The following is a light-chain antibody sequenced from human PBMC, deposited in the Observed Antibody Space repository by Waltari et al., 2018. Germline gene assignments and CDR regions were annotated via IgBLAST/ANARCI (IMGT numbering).Light chain of an antibody. V-gene: IGLV4-69*01. CDR2: VNGDGSH. J-gene: IGLJ3*02. Sequence: QEPEKDPRYLIKVNGDGSHSNWDEIPDRFSGSSSGAERYLTISSLQSEDEADYYCQTGGHGTWVFGGGTKLTVL. CDR3: QTGGHGTWV.